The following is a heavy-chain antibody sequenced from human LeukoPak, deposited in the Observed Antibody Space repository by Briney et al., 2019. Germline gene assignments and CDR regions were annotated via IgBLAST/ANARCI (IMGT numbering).Heavy chain of an antibody. J-gene: IGHJ4*02. CDR2: INPSGGST. Sequence: ASVKVSCKAPGYTFTSYYMLWVRQAPGQGLEWMGIINPSGGSTSYAQKFQGRVTMTTDTSTSTAYMELRSLRSDDTAVYYCARYCSGGSCAPSFDYWGQGTLVTVSS. D-gene: IGHD2-15*01. V-gene: IGHV1-46*01. CDR3: ARYCSGGSCAPSFDY. CDR1: GYTFTSYY.